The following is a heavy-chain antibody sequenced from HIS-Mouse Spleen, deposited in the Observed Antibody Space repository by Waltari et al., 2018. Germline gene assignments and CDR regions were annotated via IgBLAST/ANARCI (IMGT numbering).Heavy chain of an antibody. Sequence: QLQLQESGPGLVKPSETLSLTCTVPGGSISSSSYYWGWLRQPPGKGLEWIGSIYYSGSTYYNPSLKSRVTISVDTSKNQFSLKLSSVTAADTAVYYCASRYSSSSQFGYWGQGTLVTVSS. J-gene: IGHJ4*02. CDR3: ASRYSSSSQFGY. CDR2: IYYSGST. CDR1: GGSISSSSYY. V-gene: IGHV4-39*07. D-gene: IGHD6-6*01.